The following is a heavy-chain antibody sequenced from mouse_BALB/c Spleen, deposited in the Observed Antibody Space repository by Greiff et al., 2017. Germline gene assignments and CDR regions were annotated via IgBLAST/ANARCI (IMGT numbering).Heavy chain of an antibody. Sequence: QVQLKESGPGLVAPSQCLSITCTVSGFSFTGYCVNWVRQPPGKGLEWLGMMWGDGSTDYNSALNSRLSISKDNTKDNVFFILYSLQTSETAGYYCARSYDRDDRGSLDYWGQGTTVTVSS. V-gene: IGHV2-6-7*01. D-gene: IGHD2-14*01. CDR1: GFSFTGYC. J-gene: IGHJ4*01. CDR3: ARSYDRDDRGSLDY. CDR2: MWGDGST.